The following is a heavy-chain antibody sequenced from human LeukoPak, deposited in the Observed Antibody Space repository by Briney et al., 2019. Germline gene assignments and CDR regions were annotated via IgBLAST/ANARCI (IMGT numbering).Heavy chain of an antibody. V-gene: IGHV4-4*02. D-gene: IGHD3-22*01. CDR2: IYHSGST. J-gene: IGHJ3*02. CDR3: AKGKTYYYDSSDAFDI. Sequence: SGTLSLTCAVSGGSISSSNWWSWVRQPPGKGLEWIGEIYHSGSTNYNPSLKSRVTISVDKSKNQFSLKLSSVIAADTAVYYCAKGKTYYYDSSDAFDIWGQGTMVTVSS. CDR1: GGSISSSNW.